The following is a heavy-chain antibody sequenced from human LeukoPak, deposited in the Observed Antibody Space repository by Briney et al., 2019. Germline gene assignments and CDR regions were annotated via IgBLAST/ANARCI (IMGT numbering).Heavy chain of an antibody. CDR2: IYYSGST. CDR3: ARSGGYNRNYYYYGMDV. CDR1: GGSISSYY. Sequence: SETLSLTCTVSGGSISSYYWSWIRQPPGKGLEWIGYIYYSGSTNYNPSLKSRVTISVDTSKNQFSLKLSSVTAADTAVYYCARSGGYNRNYYYYGMDVWGQGTTVTVSS. V-gene: IGHV4-59*01. J-gene: IGHJ6*02. D-gene: IGHD5-24*01.